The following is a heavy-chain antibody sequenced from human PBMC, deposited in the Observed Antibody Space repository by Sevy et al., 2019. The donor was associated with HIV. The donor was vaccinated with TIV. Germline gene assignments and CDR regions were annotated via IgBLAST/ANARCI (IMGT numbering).Heavy chain of an antibody. V-gene: IGHV3-21*01. CDR1: GFTFRSYN. J-gene: IGHJ6*02. D-gene: IGHD6-13*01. Sequence: GGSLRLACAASGFTFRSYNMNWVRRAPGKGLEWVSSISSSSSYIDYADSVRGRFTISRDNAKSSLYLQMNSLRAEDTALYYCTRDHYGSSWFASRVMDVWGQGTTVTVSS. CDR3: TRDHYGSSWFASRVMDV. CDR2: ISSSSSYI.